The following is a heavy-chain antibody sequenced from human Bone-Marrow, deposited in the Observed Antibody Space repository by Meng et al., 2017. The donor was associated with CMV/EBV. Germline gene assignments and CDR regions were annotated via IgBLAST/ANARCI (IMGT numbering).Heavy chain of an antibody. V-gene: IGHV4-39*07. J-gene: IGHJ4*02. D-gene: IGHD2-2*02. CDR2: IYYSGST. Sequence: SETLSLTCTVSGGSISSSSYYWGWIRQPPGKGLEWIGSIYYSGSTYYNPSLKSRVTISVDTSKNQFSLKLSSVTAADTAVYYCARVEGWGVPAAIQEYYFDYWGQGKLVTVSS. CDR1: GGSISSSSYY. CDR3: ARVEGWGVPAAIQEYYFDY.